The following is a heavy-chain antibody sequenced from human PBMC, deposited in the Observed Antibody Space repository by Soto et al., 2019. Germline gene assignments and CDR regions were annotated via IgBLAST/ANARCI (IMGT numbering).Heavy chain of an antibody. CDR2: IYPGDSTT. J-gene: IGHJ6*02. CDR3: ARSRTYYYDSSGYWVGMDV. V-gene: IGHV5-51*01. D-gene: IGHD3-22*01. Sequence: GESLKISCKGSGYSFTTYWIGWVRQMPGKGLEWLGIIYPGDSTTKYSPSFQGQVSMSADKSISTAYLQWSSLKASDTAMYYCARSRTYYYDSSGYWVGMDVWGQGTTVTVSS. CDR1: GYSFTTYW.